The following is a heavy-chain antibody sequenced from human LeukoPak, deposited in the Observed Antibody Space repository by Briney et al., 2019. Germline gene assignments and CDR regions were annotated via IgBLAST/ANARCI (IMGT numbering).Heavy chain of an antibody. CDR2: IYYSGST. D-gene: IGHD2-15*01. CDR1: GGSISSYS. CDR3: ATHPPKVCTGGSCTDY. Sequence: ASETLSLTCTVSGGSISSYSWSWIRQLPGKGTEWIGSIYYSGSTNYNPSLKSRVTISVDMSKNQFSLKLSSVTAADTAVYYCATHPPKVCTGGSCTDYWGQGTLVTVSS. V-gene: IGHV4-59*01. J-gene: IGHJ4*02.